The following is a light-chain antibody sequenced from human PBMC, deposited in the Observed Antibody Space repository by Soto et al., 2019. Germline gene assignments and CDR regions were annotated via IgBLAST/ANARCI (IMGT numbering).Light chain of an antibody. V-gene: IGLV2-14*01. J-gene: IGLJ3*02. CDR2: EVT. CDR1: SSDLGGYNY. CDR3: GSYTTSMTWV. Sequence: QSALTQPASVSGSPGQSITISCTGTSSDLGGYNYVSWYQHHPGKAPKVMIYEVTNRPSGVSDRFSGSKSGNTASLTISGLQAEDEADYFCGSYTTSMTWVFGGGTKLTVL.